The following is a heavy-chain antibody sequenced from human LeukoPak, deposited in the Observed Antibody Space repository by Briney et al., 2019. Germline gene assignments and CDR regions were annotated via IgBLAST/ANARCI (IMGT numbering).Heavy chain of an antibody. D-gene: IGHD3-22*01. CDR2: IYYSGST. J-gene: IGHJ4*02. CDR3: ARANYYDSSILDY. CDR1: GGSISSYY. V-gene: IGHV4-59*01. Sequence: PSETLSLTCTVSGGSISSYYWSWIRQPPGKGLEWIGYIYYSGSTNYNPSLKSRVTISVDTSKNQFSLKLSSVTAADTAVYYCARANYYDSSILDYWGQGTLVTVSS.